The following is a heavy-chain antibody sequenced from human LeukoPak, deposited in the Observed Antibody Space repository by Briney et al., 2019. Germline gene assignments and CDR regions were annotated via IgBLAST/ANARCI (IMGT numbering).Heavy chain of an antibody. Sequence: GGSLRLSCAASGFTFSSYSMNWVRQAPGKGLEWVSSISSSSSYIYYADSVKGRFTISRDNAKNSLYLQMNGLRAEDTAVYYCARAPSGGYSYGYDWFDPWGQGTLVTVSS. CDR3: ARAPSGGYSYGYDWFDP. D-gene: IGHD5-18*01. CDR1: GFTFSSYS. J-gene: IGHJ5*02. CDR2: ISSSSSYI. V-gene: IGHV3-21*01.